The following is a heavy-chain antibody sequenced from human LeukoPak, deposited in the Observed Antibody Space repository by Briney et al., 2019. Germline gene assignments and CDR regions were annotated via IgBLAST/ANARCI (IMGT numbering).Heavy chain of an antibody. D-gene: IGHD6-13*01. V-gene: IGHV4-61*02. CDR1: GDSISSGDYY. Sequence: SETLSLTCTVSGDSISSGDYYWSWIRQPAGKGLEWIGRIYTSGDTNYNPSLRSRVTISLDTSKNQFSLKLSSVTAADTAVYYCARTTEAHSWRTRYYDYYMDVWGKGTTVTVSS. CDR2: IYTSGDT. CDR3: ARTTEAHSWRTRYYDYYMDV. J-gene: IGHJ6*03.